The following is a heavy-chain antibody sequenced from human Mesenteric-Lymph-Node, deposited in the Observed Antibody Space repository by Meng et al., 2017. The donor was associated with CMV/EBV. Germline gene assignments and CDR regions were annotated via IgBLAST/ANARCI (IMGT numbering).Heavy chain of an antibody. CDR2: IRYDGSNK. CDR1: GFTFSSHA. D-gene: IGHD1-26*01. Sequence: GESLKISCVVSGFTFSSHAMNWVRQAPGKGLEWVAFIRYDGSNKYYADSVKGRFTISRDNSKNTLYLQMNSLRAEDTAVYYCAKDKGRYSGSYINYWGQGTLVTVSS. CDR3: AKDKGRYSGSYINY. J-gene: IGHJ4*02. V-gene: IGHV3-30*02.